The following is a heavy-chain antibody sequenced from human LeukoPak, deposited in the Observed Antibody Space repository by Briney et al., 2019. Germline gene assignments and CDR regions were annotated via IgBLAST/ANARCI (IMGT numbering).Heavy chain of an antibody. V-gene: IGHV3-7*01. J-gene: IGHJ4*02. D-gene: IGHD6-6*01. CDR3: ARDLAARPYYFDY. CDR1: GFTFSSYS. Sequence: GGSLRLSCAASGFTFSSYSMNWVRQAPGKGLEWVANIKQDGSEKYYVDSVKGRFTISRDNAKNSLYLQMNSLRAEDTAVYYCARDLAARPYYFDYWGQGTLVTVSS. CDR2: IKQDGSEK.